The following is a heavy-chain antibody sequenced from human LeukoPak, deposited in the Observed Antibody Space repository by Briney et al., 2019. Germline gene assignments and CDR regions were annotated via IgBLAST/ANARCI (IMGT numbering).Heavy chain of an antibody. CDR3: AREAGRSSSCYLFDY. V-gene: IGHV1-69*13. Sequence: SVKVSCKASGGTFISYAISWVRQAPGQGVEWRGGIIPIFGTANYAQKFQGRVTITADESTSTAYMELSSLRSEDTAVYYCAREAGRSSSCYLFDYWGQGTLVTVSS. J-gene: IGHJ4*02. D-gene: IGHD6-13*01. CDR1: GGTFISYA. CDR2: IIPIFGTA.